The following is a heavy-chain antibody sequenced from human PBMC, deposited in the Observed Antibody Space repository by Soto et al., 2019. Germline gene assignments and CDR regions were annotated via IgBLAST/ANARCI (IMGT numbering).Heavy chain of an antibody. J-gene: IGHJ5*02. CDR2: ILYSGST. Sequence: SETLSLTXTVSGGSISTYYWIWIRQAPGRGLEWIGYILYSGSTNYNPSLNSRVTMSLDTSKNQFSLKLSSVTTADMAVYYCARGGGTGNWFDPWSQGSLVTVSS. V-gene: IGHV4-59*01. CDR3: ARGGGTGNWFDP. D-gene: IGHD7-27*01. CDR1: GGSISTYY.